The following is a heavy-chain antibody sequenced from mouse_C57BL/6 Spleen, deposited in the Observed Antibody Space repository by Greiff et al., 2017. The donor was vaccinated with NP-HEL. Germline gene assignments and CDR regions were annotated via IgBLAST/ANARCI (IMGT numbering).Heavy chain of an antibody. D-gene: IGHD2-4*01. Sequence: QVQLQQPGAELVKPGASVKLSCKASGYTFTSYWMHWVKQRPGQGLEWIGMIHPNSGSTNYNEKFKSKATLTVDKSSSTAYMQLSSLTSEDSAVYYCAMGLITTTYYAMDYWGQGTSVTVSS. CDR3: AMGLITTTYYAMDY. J-gene: IGHJ4*01. CDR2: IHPNSGST. V-gene: IGHV1-64*01. CDR1: GYTFTSYW.